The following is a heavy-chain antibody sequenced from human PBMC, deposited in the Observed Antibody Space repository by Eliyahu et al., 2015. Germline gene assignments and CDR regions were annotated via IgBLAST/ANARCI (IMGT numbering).Heavy chain of an antibody. CDR2: ISYDGSNK. Sequence: QVQLVXSGGGVVXPGRSLXXSXAASGFTFSSXGMHWVRQAPGKGLEWVAVISYDGSNKYYADSVKGRFTISRDNSKNTLYLQMNSLRAEDTAVYYCAKEKISSGWYGELDYWGQGTLVTVSS. D-gene: IGHD6-19*01. CDR1: GFTFSSXG. J-gene: IGHJ4*02. V-gene: IGHV3-30*18. CDR3: AKEKISSGWYGELDY.